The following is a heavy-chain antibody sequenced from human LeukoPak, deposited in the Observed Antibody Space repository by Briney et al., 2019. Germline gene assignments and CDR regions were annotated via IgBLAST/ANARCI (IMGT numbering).Heavy chain of an antibody. V-gene: IGHV3-30*02. J-gene: IGHJ4*01. CDR3: AKDQGVVGSYDY. D-gene: IGHD3-10*01. CDR2: IQYDDSIE. Sequence: PGGSLRLSCAASGFTFSTFGMNWVRRAPDKGLEWVAFIQYDDSIEYYADSVKGRFTISRDNSKNTLYLQMNSLRGDDTAVYYCAKDQGVVGSYDYWGHGTLVTVSS. CDR1: GFTFSTFG.